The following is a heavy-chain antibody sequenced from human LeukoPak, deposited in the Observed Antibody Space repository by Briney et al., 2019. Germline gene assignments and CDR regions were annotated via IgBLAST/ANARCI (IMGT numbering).Heavy chain of an antibody. CDR2: INPSGRSA. V-gene: IGHV1-46*01. CDR1: GFTFSTYY. J-gene: IGHJ4*02. D-gene: IGHD3-3*01. CDR3: ARGLEWLLDY. Sequence: GASVKVSCKASGFTFSTYYMHWVRQAPAQGPEWMGIINPSGRSANYAQKFQGRVSMTRDTSTSTVYMELSSLRSEDTALYCRARGLEWLLDYWGQGTLVTVSS.